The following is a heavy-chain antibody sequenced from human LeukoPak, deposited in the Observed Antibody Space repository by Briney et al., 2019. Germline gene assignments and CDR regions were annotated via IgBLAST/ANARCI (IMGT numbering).Heavy chain of an antibody. CDR2: INHSGST. CDR1: GGSFSGYY. Sequence: SETLSLTCAVYGGSFSGYYWSWIRQPPGKGLEWIGEINHSGSTNYNPSLKSRVTISVDTSKNQFSLKLSSVTAADTAVYYCARLVLLWFGDPRRARFDPWGQGTLVTVSS. J-gene: IGHJ5*02. D-gene: IGHD3-10*01. CDR3: ARLVLLWFGDPRRARFDP. V-gene: IGHV4-34*01.